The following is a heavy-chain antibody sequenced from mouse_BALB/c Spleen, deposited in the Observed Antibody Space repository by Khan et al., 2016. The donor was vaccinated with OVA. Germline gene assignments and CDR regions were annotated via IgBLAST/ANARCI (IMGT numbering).Heavy chain of an antibody. D-gene: IGHD1-1*01. CDR2: ISPNSDGS. J-gene: IGHJ3*01. CDR3: LRSLYYYGSAYEGFAY. CDR1: GYTFTSYV. V-gene: IGHV1S136*01. Sequence: DVQLQESGPELVKPGASVKMSCKASGYTFTSYVMHWVKQKPGQGLEWIGYISPNSDGSKYNEKFRGKATLTSDKSSSTAYMELSRMTYEDYPVYYWLRSLYYYGSAYEGFAYWGQGTLVTVSA.